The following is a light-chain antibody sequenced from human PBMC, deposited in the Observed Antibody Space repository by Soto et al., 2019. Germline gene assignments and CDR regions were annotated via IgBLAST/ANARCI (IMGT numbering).Light chain of an antibody. Sequence: EIVLTQSPATLSLSPGERDTVSGRASQSVSSSYLAWYQQKPGQATRLLIYDASSGATGIPDRFSGSGSGTDFTLTISRLEPEDFAVYYCQHYGSSWTFGQGTKVDIK. J-gene: IGKJ1*01. V-gene: IGKV3-20*01. CDR1: QSVSSSY. CDR2: DAS. CDR3: QHYGSSWT.